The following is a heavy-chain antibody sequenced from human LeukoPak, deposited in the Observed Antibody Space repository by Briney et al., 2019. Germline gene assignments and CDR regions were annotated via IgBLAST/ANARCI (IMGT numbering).Heavy chain of an antibody. CDR3: ARGLAAAGTRGPY. J-gene: IGHJ4*02. CDR2: ISYDGSNK. Sequence: GGSLRLSCAASGFTFSSYSMNWVRQAPGKGLEWVAVISYDGSNKYYADSVKGRFTISRDNSKNTLYLQMNSLRAEDTAVYYCARGLAAAGTRGPYWGQGTLVTVSS. D-gene: IGHD6-13*01. CDR1: GFTFSSYS. V-gene: IGHV3-30*03.